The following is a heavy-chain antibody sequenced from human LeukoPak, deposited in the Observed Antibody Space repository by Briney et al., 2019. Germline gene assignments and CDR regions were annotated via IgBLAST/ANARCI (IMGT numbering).Heavy chain of an antibody. Sequence: SETLSLTCAVYGGSFSGYYWSWIRQPPGKGLEWIGEINHSGSTNYNPSLKSRVTISVDTSKNQFSLKLSSVTAADTAVYYCARFFGRGVIDYWGQGTLVTVYS. J-gene: IGHJ4*02. D-gene: IGHD3-10*01. V-gene: IGHV4-34*01. CDR1: GGSFSGYY. CDR3: ARFFGRGVIDY. CDR2: INHSGST.